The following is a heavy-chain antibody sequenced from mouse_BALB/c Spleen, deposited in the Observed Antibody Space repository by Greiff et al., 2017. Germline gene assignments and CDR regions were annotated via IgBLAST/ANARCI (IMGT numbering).Heavy chain of an antibody. CDR2: IWTGGGT. D-gene: IGHD2-3*01. J-gene: IGHJ3*01. CDR1: GFSLTSYD. V-gene: IGHV2-9-2*01. CDR3: VREGDSGDGYYGSPWFAY. Sequence: QVQLQQSGPGLVAPSQSLSITCTVSGFSLTSYDISWIRQPPGKGLEWLGVIWTGGGTNYNSAFMSRLSISKDNSKSQVFLKMNSLQTDDTAIYYCVREGDSGDGYYGSPWFAYWGQGTLVTVSA.